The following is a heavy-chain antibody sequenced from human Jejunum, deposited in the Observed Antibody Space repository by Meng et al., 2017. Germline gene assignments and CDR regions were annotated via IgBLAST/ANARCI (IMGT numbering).Heavy chain of an antibody. V-gene: IGHV4-38-2*02. CDR1: GYSISGGYY. CDR2: IYPTETT. D-gene: IGHD6-13*01. Sequence: GSLRLSCTVSGYSISGGYYWNWVRQSPGKGLEWIGSIYPTETTYYNPSLKSRLTISIDTSKNQFSLKLGSATAADTAVYYCGRSTSSWYFIDYWGQGTLVTVSS. J-gene: IGHJ4*02. CDR3: GRSTSSWYFIDY.